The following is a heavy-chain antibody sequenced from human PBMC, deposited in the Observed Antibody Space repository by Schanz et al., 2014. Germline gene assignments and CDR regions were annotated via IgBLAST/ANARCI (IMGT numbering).Heavy chain of an antibody. V-gene: IGHV4-4*02. CDR1: GASVSSDNW. CDR2: IYDSGNT. CDR3: ARGRQGFGEPHQRLFEY. D-gene: IGHD3-10*01. Sequence: QVQLEESGAGLVKPSGTLSLTCAVSGASVSSDNWWNWVRQPPGKGLEWIGEIYDSGNTNYNPSLRSRVTMSVDDSKTQFSLQGNGGNDAEKAVYYCARGRQGFGEPHQRLFEYWGPGTLVTVSS. J-gene: IGHJ4*02.